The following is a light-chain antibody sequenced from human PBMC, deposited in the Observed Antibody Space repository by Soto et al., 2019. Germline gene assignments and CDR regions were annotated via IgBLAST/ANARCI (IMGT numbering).Light chain of an antibody. J-gene: IGKJ1*01. Sequence: DIQMTQSPSTLSASVGDRVTITCRASQSISSWLAWYQQKPLKAPRLLIYKASSLESGVPSRFSGSASXTEFTLTXSSLQPDDFATYYCQQYNSYSTFGQGTKV. V-gene: IGKV1-5*03. CDR1: QSISSW. CDR3: QQYNSYST. CDR2: KAS.